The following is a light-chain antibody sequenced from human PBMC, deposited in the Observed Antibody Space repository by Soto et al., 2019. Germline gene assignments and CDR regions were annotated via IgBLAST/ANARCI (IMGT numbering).Light chain of an antibody. CDR1: QSVSSNY. V-gene: IGKV3-20*01. CDR2: GAS. CDR3: QQYGPSLT. J-gene: IGKJ4*01. Sequence: EVVLTQSPGTLSLSPGERATLSCRASQSVSSNYLAWYQQKPGQAPRLLIHGASNRATGIPDRFSGSGSGTDVTLTISRLEPEDFAVYYCQQYGPSLTFSGGTKVEIK.